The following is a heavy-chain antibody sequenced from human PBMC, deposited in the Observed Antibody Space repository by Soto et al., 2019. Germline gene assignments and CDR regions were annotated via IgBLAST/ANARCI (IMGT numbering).Heavy chain of an antibody. CDR3: ARLERDEGWFDP. CDR2: IYYSGST. Sequence: SETLSLTCTVSGGSISSSSYYWGWIRQPPGRGLEWIGSIYYSGSTYYNPSLKSRVTISVDTSKNQFSLKLSSVTAADTAVYYCARLERDEGWFDPWGQGTLVTVSS. J-gene: IGHJ5*02. D-gene: IGHD6-25*01. CDR1: GGSISSSSYY. V-gene: IGHV4-39*01.